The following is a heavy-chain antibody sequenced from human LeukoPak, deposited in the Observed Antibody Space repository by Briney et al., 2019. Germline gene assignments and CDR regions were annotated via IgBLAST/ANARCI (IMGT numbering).Heavy chain of an antibody. D-gene: IGHD3-3*01. Sequence: SETLSLTCTVSGGSISSYYWSWIRQPAGKGLEWIGRIYTSGSTNYNPSLKSRVTMSVDTSKNQFSLKLSSVTAADTAVYYCAREPPTYFDFCSGYFPKYYFDYWGQGTLVTVSS. CDR1: GGSISSYY. J-gene: IGHJ4*02. CDR2: IYTSGST. V-gene: IGHV4-4*07. CDR3: AREPPTYFDFCSGYFPKYYFDY.